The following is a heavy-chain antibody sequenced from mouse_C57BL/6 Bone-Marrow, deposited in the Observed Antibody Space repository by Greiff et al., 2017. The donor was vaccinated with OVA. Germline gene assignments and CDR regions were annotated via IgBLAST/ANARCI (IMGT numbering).Heavy chain of an antibody. CDR3: ARELRYYYAMDY. J-gene: IGHJ4*01. CDR2: VYPGSGNT. CDR1: GYTFTDYY. Sequence: VQLKESGAELVRPGASVKLSCKASGYTFTDYYINWVKQRPGQGLEWIARVYPGSGNTYYNEKFKGKATLTAEKSSSTAYMQLSSLTSEDSAVYFCARELRYYYAMDYWGQGTSVTVSS. V-gene: IGHV1-76*01.